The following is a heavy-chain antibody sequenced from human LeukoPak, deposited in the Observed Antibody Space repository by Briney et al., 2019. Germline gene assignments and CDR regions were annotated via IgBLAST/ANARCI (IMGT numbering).Heavy chain of an antibody. V-gene: IGHV3-30*02. CDR1: GFTFSSYG. Sequence: GGSLRLPCAASGFTFSSYGMHWVRQAPGKGLEWVAFIRYDGSNKYYADSVKGRFTISRDNSKNTLYLQMNSLRAEDTAVYYCARDLAGVSDYWGQGTLVTVSS. J-gene: IGHJ4*02. CDR3: ARDLAGVSDY. CDR2: IRYDGSNK. D-gene: IGHD6-13*01.